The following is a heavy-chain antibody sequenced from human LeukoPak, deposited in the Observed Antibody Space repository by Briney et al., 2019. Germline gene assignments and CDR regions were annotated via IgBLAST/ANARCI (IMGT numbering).Heavy chain of an antibody. Sequence: PGGSLRLSCAASGFTFSSYGMHWVRQAPGKGLEWVAVISYDGSNKYYADSVKGRFTISRDNSKNTLYLQMNSLRAEDTAVYYCAREGGTYGSGSYPLDPWGQGTLVTVSS. CDR2: ISYDGSNK. V-gene: IGHV3-33*08. D-gene: IGHD3-10*01. CDR1: GFTFSSYG. J-gene: IGHJ5*02. CDR3: AREGGTYGSGSYPLDP.